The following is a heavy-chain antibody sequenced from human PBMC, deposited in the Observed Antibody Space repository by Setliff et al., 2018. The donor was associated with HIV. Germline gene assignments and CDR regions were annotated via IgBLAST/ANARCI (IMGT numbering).Heavy chain of an antibody. V-gene: IGHV3-23*01. CDR1: GFTFSSYP. Sequence: PGGSLRLSCAASGFTFSSYPMSWVRQSPGKGPEWVSAISDGGGSTYYADSVKGRFTISRDNSKNTLYLQMNSLRVEDTAIYFCARSFPYYYESSGLYAMDVWGQGTTVTVSS. J-gene: IGHJ6*02. CDR2: ISDGGGST. D-gene: IGHD3-22*01. CDR3: ARSFPYYYESSGLYAMDV.